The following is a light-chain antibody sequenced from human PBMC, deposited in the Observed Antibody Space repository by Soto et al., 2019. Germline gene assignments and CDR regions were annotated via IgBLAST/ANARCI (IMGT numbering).Light chain of an antibody. Sequence: QAVVTQSPSASASLGASVKLTCTLSSGHSNYAIAWHQQQPEKSPRYLMKVNSGGSHIKGDGIPDRFSGSSSGAERYLFISSLQSEDEADYYCQTWGTGSAIVVFGGGTQLTVL. CDR3: QTWGTGSAIVV. J-gene: IGLJ7*01. CDR1: SGHSNYA. V-gene: IGLV4-69*01. CDR2: VNSGGSH.